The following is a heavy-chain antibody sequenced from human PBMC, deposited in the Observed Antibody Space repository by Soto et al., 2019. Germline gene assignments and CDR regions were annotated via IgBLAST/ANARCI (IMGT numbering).Heavy chain of an antibody. V-gene: IGHV3-23*01. CDR1: GFTFNNYA. Sequence: GSLRLSCAASGFTFNNYAMTWVRQAPGKGLEWVSTISGDGATTYYADSVKGRFTISRDISKNTLCLQMNSLRAEDTAVYYCVRGRTVVYYFDYWGRGTLVTVSS. J-gene: IGHJ4*02. D-gene: IGHD2-2*01. CDR3: VRGRTVVYYFDY. CDR2: ISGDGATT.